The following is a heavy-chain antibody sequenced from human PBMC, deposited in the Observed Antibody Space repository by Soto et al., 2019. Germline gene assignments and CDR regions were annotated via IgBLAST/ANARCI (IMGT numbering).Heavy chain of an antibody. J-gene: IGHJ3*02. CDR3: AREEYSSGWPHAFDI. CDR2: IYNSGST. Sequence: PSETLSLTCTVSGGSIKNSGYYWSWIRQHPEKGQEWIGYIYNSGSTDYAPSLKSRVTMSVDTSKNQFSLKLSSVTAADTALYYCAREEYSSGWPHAFDIWGQGTMVTVSS. D-gene: IGHD6-19*01. V-gene: IGHV4-31*03. CDR1: GGSIKNSGYY.